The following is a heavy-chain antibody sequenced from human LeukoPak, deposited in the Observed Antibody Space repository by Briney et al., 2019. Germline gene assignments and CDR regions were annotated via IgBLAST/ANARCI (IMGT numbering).Heavy chain of an antibody. Sequence: TGGSLRLSCAASGFTFNSYSMNWVRQAPGKGLEWVSSISYSSTSIFYADSVEGRFTISRDDAKNSLYLQVNSLRAEDTAVYYCAREPPQRVDILTGSTGYWGQGTLVTVSS. CDR2: ISYSSTSI. CDR1: GFTFNSYS. D-gene: IGHD3-9*01. V-gene: IGHV3-21*04. J-gene: IGHJ4*02. CDR3: AREPPQRVDILTGSTGY.